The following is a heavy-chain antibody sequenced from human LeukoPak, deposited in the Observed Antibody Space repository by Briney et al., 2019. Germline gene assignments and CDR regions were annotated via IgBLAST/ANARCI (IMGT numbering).Heavy chain of an antibody. J-gene: IGHJ3*02. CDR1: GYTFTSYG. CDR2: FSAYNGNT. D-gene: IGHD2-2*01. V-gene: IGHV1-18*01. CDR3: AAPGYCSSTSCQALGAFDI. Sequence: ASVKVSCKASGYTFTSYGISWVRQAPGQGLEWMGWFSAYNGNTNYAQKLQGRVTITTDTSPRTAYMELRSLRSDDTAVYYCAAPGYCSSTSCQALGAFDIWGQGTMVTVSS.